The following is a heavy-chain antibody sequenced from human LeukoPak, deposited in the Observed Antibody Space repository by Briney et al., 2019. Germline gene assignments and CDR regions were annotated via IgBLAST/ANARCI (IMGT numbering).Heavy chain of an antibody. CDR2: IYYSGST. V-gene: IGHV4-39*01. CDR3: ARRQERFSRFDY. CDR1: GGSISSSSHY. D-gene: IGHD1-1*01. J-gene: IGHJ4*02. Sequence: PSETLSLTCTVSGGSISSSSHYWGWIRQPPGEGLEWIGSIYYSGSTYYNPSLKSRVTISVDTSTNQFSLKLSSVTAADTAVYYCARRQERFSRFDYWGQGTLVTVSS.